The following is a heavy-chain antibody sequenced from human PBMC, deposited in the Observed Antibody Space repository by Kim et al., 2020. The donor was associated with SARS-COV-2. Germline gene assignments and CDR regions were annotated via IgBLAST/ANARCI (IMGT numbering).Heavy chain of an antibody. V-gene: IGHV4-4*09. J-gene: IGHJ4*02. Sequence: NPSLKSRVTISVDTSKNQFSLKLSSVTAADTAVYYCARNMVRGVITFDYWGQGTLVTVSS. CDR3: ARNMVRGVITFDY. D-gene: IGHD3-10*01.